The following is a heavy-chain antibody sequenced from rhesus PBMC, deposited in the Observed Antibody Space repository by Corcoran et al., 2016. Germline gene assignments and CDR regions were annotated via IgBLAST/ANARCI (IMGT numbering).Heavy chain of an antibody. J-gene: IGHJ1*01. D-gene: IGHD3-16*01. V-gene: IGHV4-165*02. CDR2: TGGSSRST. Sequence: QVQLQESGPGLVKPSETLSLTCAVSGGSISGYYWNWIRQPPGKGLEWIGYTGGSSRSTYNTPSRKIRLTISTDPSKSLFSRKLSSVTAADTAVYYCARAGGSYYYAEYFEFWGQGALVTVSS. CDR3: ARAGGSYYYAEYFEF. CDR1: GGSISGYY.